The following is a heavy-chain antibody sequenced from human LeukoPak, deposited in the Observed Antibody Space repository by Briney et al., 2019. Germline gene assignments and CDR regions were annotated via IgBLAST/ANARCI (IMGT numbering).Heavy chain of an antibody. CDR2: IRSNSDGGTI. V-gene: IGHV3-15*07. J-gene: IGHJ5*02. Sequence: GGSLRLSCAASGFTFSNAWMNWVRQAPGKGLEWVGRIRSNSDGGTIDYATPVKGRFTLSRDDSKTTLYLQMNSLQTEDTAVYYCATDFYDGTWGQGTLVTVSS. CDR1: GFTFSNAW. CDR3: ATDFYDGT. D-gene: IGHD3-22*01.